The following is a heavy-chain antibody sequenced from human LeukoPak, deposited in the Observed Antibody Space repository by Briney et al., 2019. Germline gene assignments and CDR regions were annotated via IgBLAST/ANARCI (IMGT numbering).Heavy chain of an antibody. V-gene: IGHV3-11*01. Sequence: GGSLRLSCAASGFTFSDYYMSWIRQAPGKGLEWVSYISSSGSTIYYADSVKGRFTISRDNAKNSLYLQMNSLRAEDTAVYDCARDGSSSWVYYYYYMDVWGKGTTVTVSS. J-gene: IGHJ6*03. CDR1: GFTFSDYY. D-gene: IGHD6-6*01. CDR3: ARDGSSSWVYYYYYMDV. CDR2: ISSSGSTI.